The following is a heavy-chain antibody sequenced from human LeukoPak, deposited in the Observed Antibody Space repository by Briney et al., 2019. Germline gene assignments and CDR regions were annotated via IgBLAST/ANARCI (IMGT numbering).Heavy chain of an antibody. J-gene: IGHJ5*02. Sequence: ASVKVSCKASGYTFTSYGISWVRQAPGQGLEWMGWISAYNGNTNYAQKLQGRVTMTTDTSTSTAYMELRSLRSDDTAVYYCARDRGGAIAAATFDPWGQGTLVTVSS. CDR1: GYTFTSYG. CDR2: ISAYNGNT. D-gene: IGHD6-13*01. V-gene: IGHV1-18*01. CDR3: ARDRGGAIAAATFDP.